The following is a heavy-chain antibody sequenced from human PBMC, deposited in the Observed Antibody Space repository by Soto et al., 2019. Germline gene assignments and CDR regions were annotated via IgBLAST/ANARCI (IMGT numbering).Heavy chain of an antibody. CDR1: GYTLTDYA. V-gene: IGHV1-3*01. D-gene: IGHD2-21*01. Sequence: ASVKVSCKASGYTLTDYAINWVRQAPGQSLEWMGWINPANDNTRYSQKFQGRVTISRDTSASTVYTEMSRLTSEDTAVYYCARHSFRSLAXYWGQGTLVTVSS. CDR2: INPANDNT. J-gene: IGHJ4*02. CDR3: ARHSFRSLAXY.